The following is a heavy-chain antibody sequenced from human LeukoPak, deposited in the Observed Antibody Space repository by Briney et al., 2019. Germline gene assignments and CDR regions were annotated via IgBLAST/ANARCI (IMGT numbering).Heavy chain of an antibody. J-gene: IGHJ4*02. Sequence: GRSLRLSCAASGFTFSSYGMHWVRQAPGKGLEWVAVIWYDGSNKYYADSVKGRFTITRVKSKNTLYLQMNSLRAEDTAVYYCARDLNIAARPRGPFDYWGQGTLVTVSS. V-gene: IGHV3-33*01. D-gene: IGHD6-6*01. CDR2: IWYDGSNK. CDR3: ARDLNIAARPRGPFDY. CDR1: GFTFSSYG.